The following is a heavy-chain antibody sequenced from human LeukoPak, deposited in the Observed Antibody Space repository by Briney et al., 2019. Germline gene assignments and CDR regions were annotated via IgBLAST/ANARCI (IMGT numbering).Heavy chain of an antibody. D-gene: IGHD2-2*01. Sequence: SQTLSLTCTVSGGSISSGDYYWSWIRQPPGKGLEWIGYIYYSGSTYYNPSLKSRVTISVDTSKNQFSLKLSSVTAADTAVYYCARAPDIVVVPAAMGLAFDIWGQGTMVTVSS. CDR1: GGSISSGDYY. V-gene: IGHV4-30-4*08. CDR3: ARAPDIVVVPAAMGLAFDI. J-gene: IGHJ3*02. CDR2: IYYSGST.